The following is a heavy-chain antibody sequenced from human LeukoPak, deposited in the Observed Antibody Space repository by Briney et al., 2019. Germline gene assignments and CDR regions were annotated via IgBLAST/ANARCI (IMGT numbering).Heavy chain of an antibody. CDR3: ARDLSYCGGDCYSGRNWFDP. CDR2: IIPIFGTA. D-gene: IGHD2-21*02. V-gene: IGHV1-69*05. Sequence: SVKVSCKASGGTFISYAISWVRQAPGQGLEWMGRIIPIFGTANYAQKFQGRVTITTDESTSTAYMELSSLRSEDTAVHYCARDLSYCGGDCYSGRNWFDPWGQGTLVTVSS. CDR1: GGTFISYA. J-gene: IGHJ5*02.